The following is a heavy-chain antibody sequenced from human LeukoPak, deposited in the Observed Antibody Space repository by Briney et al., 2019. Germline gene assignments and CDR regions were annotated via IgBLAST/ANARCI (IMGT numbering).Heavy chain of an antibody. V-gene: IGHV3-48*01. J-gene: IGHJ3*02. CDR2: ISSSSSTI. D-gene: IGHD2-2*01. Sequence: PGGSLRLSCAASGFTFSRYSMNWVRQAPGKGLEWLSYISSSSSTIYYAESVKGRFTISRDNSKNTLYLQMNSLRAEDTAVYYCARVSRVVVPAERAFDIWGQGTMVTVSS. CDR1: GFTFSRYS. CDR3: ARVSRVVVPAERAFDI.